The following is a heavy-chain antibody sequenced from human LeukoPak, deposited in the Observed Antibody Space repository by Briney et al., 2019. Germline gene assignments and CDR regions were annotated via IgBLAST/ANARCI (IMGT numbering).Heavy chain of an antibody. D-gene: IGHD2-2*01. Sequence: GGSLRLSCAASGFTFSSYWMSWVRQAPGKGVEWVANIKQDGSEKDYVDSVKGRFTISRDNAKNSLFLQMNRLRAEDTAAYYCARDGGINCSSTSCPRVGGVDYWGQGTLVTVSS. CDR1: GFTFSSYW. V-gene: IGHV3-7*01. CDR2: IKQDGSEK. CDR3: ARDGGINCSSTSCPRVGGVDY. J-gene: IGHJ4*02.